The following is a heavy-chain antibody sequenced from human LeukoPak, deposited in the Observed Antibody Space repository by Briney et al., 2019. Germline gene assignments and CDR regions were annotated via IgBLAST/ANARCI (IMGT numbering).Heavy chain of an antibody. D-gene: IGHD6-6*01. Sequence: PSETLSLTCTVSGGSISSYYWSWIRQPPGKGLEWIGEINHSGSTKYNPSLKSRVTISVEESKNQFSLKLSSVTAADTAVYYCARVGMIAPLWYHDGMEVWGQGTTVTVSS. V-gene: IGHV4-34*01. J-gene: IGHJ6*02. CDR1: GGSISSYY. CDR3: ARVGMIAPLWYHDGMEV. CDR2: INHSGST.